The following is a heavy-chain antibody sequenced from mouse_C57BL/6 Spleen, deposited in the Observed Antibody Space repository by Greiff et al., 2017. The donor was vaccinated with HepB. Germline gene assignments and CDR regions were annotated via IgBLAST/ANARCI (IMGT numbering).Heavy chain of an antibody. J-gene: IGHJ4*01. CDR1: GYTFTDYN. CDR2: INPNNGGT. V-gene: IGHV1-18*01. D-gene: IGHD2-1*01. Sequence: VQLQQSGPELVKPGASVKIPCKASGYTFTDYNMDWVKQSHGKSLEWIGDINPNNGGTIYNQKFKGKATLTVDKSSSTAYMELRSLTSEDTAVYYCARRDLPGNYAMDYWGQGTSVTVSS. CDR3: ARRDLPGNYAMDY.